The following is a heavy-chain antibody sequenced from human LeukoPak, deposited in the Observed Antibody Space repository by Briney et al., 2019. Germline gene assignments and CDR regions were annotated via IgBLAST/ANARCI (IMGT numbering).Heavy chain of an antibody. D-gene: IGHD6-19*01. Sequence: KPSETLSLTCSVSGASISYSGFFWGWIRQPPGKGLEWIGSIYYFGTTYYNPSLKTRVAMSVDMSKNEFSLKLTSVTAADTAVYYCARDHIAVFPFDQWGPGTLVTVSS. CDR2: IYYFGTT. CDR3: ARDHIAVFPFDQ. V-gene: IGHV4-39*07. J-gene: IGHJ4*02. CDR1: GASISYSGFF.